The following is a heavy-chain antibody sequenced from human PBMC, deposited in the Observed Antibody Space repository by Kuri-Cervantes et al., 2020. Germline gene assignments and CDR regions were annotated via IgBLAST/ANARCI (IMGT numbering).Heavy chain of an antibody. CDR1: GFTFSSYG. D-gene: IGHD2-21*02. CDR2: IRYDGSNK. V-gene: IGHV3-30*02. Sequence: GGSLRLSCAASGFTFSSYGMHWVRQAPGKGLEWVAFIRYDGSNKYYADSVKGRFTISRDNSKNTLYLQMNSLRAEDTAMYYCAKDGISYCGSDCYLDYWGQGTLVTVSS. CDR3: AKDGISYCGSDCYLDY. J-gene: IGHJ4*02.